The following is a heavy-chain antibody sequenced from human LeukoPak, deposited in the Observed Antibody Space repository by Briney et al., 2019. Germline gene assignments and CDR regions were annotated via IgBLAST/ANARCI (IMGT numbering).Heavy chain of an antibody. CDR3: ARLPLTYYYGSGTSYFDY. V-gene: IGHV5-51*01. CDR2: IYPGDSDT. CDR1: GYSFTNYW. Sequence: GESLKISCKGSGYSFTNYWIGWVRQMPGKGLEWMGIIYPGDSDTRYSPSFQGQVTISADKSITTAYLQWSSLKASDTAMYYCARLPLTYYYGSGTSYFDYWGQGTLVTVPS. D-gene: IGHD3-10*01. J-gene: IGHJ4*02.